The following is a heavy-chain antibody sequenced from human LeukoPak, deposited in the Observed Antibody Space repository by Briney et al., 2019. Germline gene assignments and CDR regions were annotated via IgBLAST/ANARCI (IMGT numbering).Heavy chain of an antibody. Sequence: ASVKVSCTASGYTFTGYYMHWVRQAPGQGLEWMGWINPKSGGTNYAQKFQGRVTMTRDTSISTAYMEVSRMTSDDTAVYYCATSGGTSGPELDYWGQGTLVTVSS. CDR2: INPKSGGT. J-gene: IGHJ4*02. CDR3: ATSGGTSGPELDY. CDR1: GYTFTGYY. D-gene: IGHD3-3*01. V-gene: IGHV1-2*02.